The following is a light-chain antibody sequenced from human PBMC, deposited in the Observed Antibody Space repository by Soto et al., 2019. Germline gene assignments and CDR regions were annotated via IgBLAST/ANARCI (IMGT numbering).Light chain of an antibody. CDR2: GAS. CDR3: QQYSASPLT. V-gene: IGKV3-20*01. J-gene: IGKJ4*01. CDR1: QSVSSSY. Sequence: EIVLTQSPGTLSLSPGERATLSCRASQSVSSSYLAWYQQKLGQAPRLLIYGASNRATGTPDRFSGSGSGTDFRLTISRLEPGDFAVYYCQQYSASPLTFGGGTKVDIK.